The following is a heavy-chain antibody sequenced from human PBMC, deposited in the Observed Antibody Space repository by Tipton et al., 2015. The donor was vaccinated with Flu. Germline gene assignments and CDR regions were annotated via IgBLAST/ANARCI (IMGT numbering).Heavy chain of an antibody. CDR3: ARAYGDYGRLIFDY. J-gene: IGHJ4*01. CDR1: GYSVSYKYY. Sequence: LRLSCAVSGYSVSYKYYWGWIRQPPGKGLEWIGSIYHSGSTYYNPSLKSRVTISVDTSKNQFSLKLSSVTAADTAVYYCARAYGDYGRLIFDYWGQGTLVTVSS. D-gene: IGHD4-17*01. V-gene: IGHV4-38-2*01. CDR2: IYHSGST.